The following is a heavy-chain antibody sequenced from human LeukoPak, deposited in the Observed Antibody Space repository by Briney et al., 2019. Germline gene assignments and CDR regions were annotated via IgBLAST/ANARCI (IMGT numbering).Heavy chain of an antibody. CDR1: NGSISTYY. Sequence: PSETLSLTCSVSNGSISTYYWSWIRQSPGEGLEWIGYIYYGGTTSYNPSLKRRVTISVHSPKNHFSLRLTSLTAADTALYYCARHGGTLDYFDSWGPGSLVIVSS. CDR2: IYYGGTT. J-gene: IGHJ4*02. D-gene: IGHD1-26*01. CDR3: ARHGGTLDYFDS. V-gene: IGHV4-59*08.